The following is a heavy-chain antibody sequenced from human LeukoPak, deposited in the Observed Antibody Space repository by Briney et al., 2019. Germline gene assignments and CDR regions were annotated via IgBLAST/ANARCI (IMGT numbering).Heavy chain of an antibody. V-gene: IGHV4-59*08. CDR1: GGSISSYY. J-gene: IGHJ5*02. CDR3: ARRLGYGDYVNWFDP. CDR2: IYYSGST. D-gene: IGHD4-17*01. Sequence: SETLSLTCSVSGGSISSYYWSWIRQPPGKGLEWIGYIYYSGSTNCNPSLKSRVTISVDTSKNQFSLKLSSVTAADTAVYYCARRLGYGDYVNWFDPWGQGTLVTVSS.